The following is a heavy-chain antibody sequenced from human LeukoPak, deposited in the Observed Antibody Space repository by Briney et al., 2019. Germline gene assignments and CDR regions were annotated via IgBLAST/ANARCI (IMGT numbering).Heavy chain of an antibody. D-gene: IGHD6-19*01. V-gene: IGHV3-11*04. CDR3: ARAVAGNDY. Sequence: GGSLRLSCTASGFSVSSNYMSWVRQAPGKGLEWVSYISSSGSTIYYADSVKGRFTISRDNAKNSLYLQMNSLRAEDTAVYYCARAVAGNDYWSQGTLVTVSS. CDR2: ISSSGSTI. J-gene: IGHJ4*02. CDR1: GFSVSSNY.